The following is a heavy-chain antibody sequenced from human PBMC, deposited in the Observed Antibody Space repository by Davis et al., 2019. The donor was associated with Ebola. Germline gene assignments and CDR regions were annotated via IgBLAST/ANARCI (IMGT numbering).Heavy chain of an antibody. J-gene: IGHJ4*02. V-gene: IGHV3-30*18. CDR3: AKGDSDYTFDY. CDR1: GFSFGSHA. CDR2: IAYDGRSE. D-gene: IGHD2-2*02. Sequence: GESLKISCEASGFSFGSHAMHWARQAPGKGLEWVAHIAYDGRSENYVDSVKGRFTISRDNSKNTLYLQMNSLRADDTAMYYCAKGDSDYTFDYWGQGTLVTVSS.